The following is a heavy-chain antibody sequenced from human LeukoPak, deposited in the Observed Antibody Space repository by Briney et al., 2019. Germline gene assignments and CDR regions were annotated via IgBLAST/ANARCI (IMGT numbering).Heavy chain of an antibody. Sequence: GGSLRLSCAASGFTFRNYAMTWVRQAPGKGLDWVALIGARDGRTYYADPVKGRFTISRDNFKNTLYLQMSSLRAEDTAVYYCARVGARQILEYWGQGTLVTVSS. CDR2: IGARDGRT. D-gene: IGHD4-17*01. J-gene: IGHJ4*02. CDR3: ARVGARQILEY. V-gene: IGHV3-23*01. CDR1: GFTFRNYA.